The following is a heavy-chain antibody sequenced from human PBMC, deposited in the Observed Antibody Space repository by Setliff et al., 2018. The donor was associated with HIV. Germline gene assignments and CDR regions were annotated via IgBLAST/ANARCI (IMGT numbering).Heavy chain of an antibody. D-gene: IGHD2-15*01. V-gene: IGHV4-4*09. Sequence: ETLSLTCTVSGGSISTSYWNWIRQPPGKGLEWIAYISISGTTNYNPSLKSRVTISLDTSRNQFSLKLGSVTAADTAMYYCAREHCSGGSCNGFDIWGQGTMVTVS. CDR3: AREHCSGGSCNGFDI. CDR2: ISISGTT. CDR1: GGSISTSY. J-gene: IGHJ3*02.